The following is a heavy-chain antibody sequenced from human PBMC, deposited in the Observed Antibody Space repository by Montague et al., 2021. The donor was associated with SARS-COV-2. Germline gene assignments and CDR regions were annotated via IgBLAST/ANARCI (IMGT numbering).Heavy chain of an antibody. Sequence: SETLSLTCTVSGGSISSYYWSWIRLPPGKGMEWIGFLYYSGSTKYNPSLESRVAMSVDTSKNQFSLSLTSVTAADTAVYYCAATLGGRYYWDDYYFDSWGPGTLVTVSS. D-gene: IGHD1-1*01. J-gene: IGHJ4*02. CDR1: GGSISSYY. CDR2: LYYSGST. V-gene: IGHV4-59*01. CDR3: AATLGGRYYWDDYYFDS.